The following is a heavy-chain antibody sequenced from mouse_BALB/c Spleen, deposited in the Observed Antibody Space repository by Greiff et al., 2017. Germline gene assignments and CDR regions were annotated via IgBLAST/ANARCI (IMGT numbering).Heavy chain of an antibody. Sequence: VKLMESGPGLVQPSQSLSITCTVSGFSLTSYGVHWVRQSPGKGLEWLGVIWSGGSTDYNAAFISRLSISKDNSKSQVFFKMNSLQANDTAIYYCARPYYGNYGGFAYWGQGTLVTVSA. CDR1: GFSLTSYG. CDR2: IWSGGST. J-gene: IGHJ3*01. D-gene: IGHD2-10*01. CDR3: ARPYYGNYGGFAY. V-gene: IGHV2-2*02.